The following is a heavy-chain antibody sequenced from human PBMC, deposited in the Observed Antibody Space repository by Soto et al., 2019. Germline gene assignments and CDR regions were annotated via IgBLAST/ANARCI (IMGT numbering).Heavy chain of an antibody. CDR2: ISAHNGNT. CDR3: ARGRYGDY. J-gene: IGHJ4*02. Sequence: QVHLVQSGAEVKKPGASVKVSCKASGYTFTSYGITWVRQAPGQGLEWMGWISAHNGNTGYAQKLQGRVIVTRDTSTSTAYRELRSLRSDDTAVYYCARGRYGDYWGQGALVTVSS. D-gene: IGHD1-1*01. V-gene: IGHV1-18*01. CDR1: GYTFTSYG.